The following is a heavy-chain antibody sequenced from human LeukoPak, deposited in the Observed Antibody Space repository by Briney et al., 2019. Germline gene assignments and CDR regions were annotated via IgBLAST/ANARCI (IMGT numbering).Heavy chain of an antibody. CDR2: ISSSSYI. Sequence: PGGSLRLSCAASGFTFSSYSMNWVRQAPGKGLEWVSSISSSSYIYYADSVKGRFTISRDNAKNSLYLQMNSLRAEDTAVYYCAKSIVGASSACDIWGQGTMVTVSS. CDR3: AKSIVGASSACDI. CDR1: GFTFSSYS. V-gene: IGHV3-21*01. J-gene: IGHJ3*02. D-gene: IGHD1-26*01.